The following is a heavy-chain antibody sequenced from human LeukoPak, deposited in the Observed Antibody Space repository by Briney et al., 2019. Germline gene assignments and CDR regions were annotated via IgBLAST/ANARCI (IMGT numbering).Heavy chain of an antibody. CDR2: INHSGST. CDR1: GGSFSGYY. CDR3: ARRRSLGYCSSTSCRIAFDY. Sequence: SETLSLTCAVYGGSFSGYYWSWIRQPPGKGLEWIGEINHSGSTNYNPSLKSRVTISVDTSKNQFSLKLSSVTAADTAVYYCARRRSLGYCSSTSCRIAFDYWGQGTLVTVSS. J-gene: IGHJ4*02. D-gene: IGHD2-2*01. V-gene: IGHV4-34*01.